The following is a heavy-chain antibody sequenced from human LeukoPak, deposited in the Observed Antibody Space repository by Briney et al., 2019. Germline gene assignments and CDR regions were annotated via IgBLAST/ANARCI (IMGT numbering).Heavy chain of an antibody. CDR2: IYGGGGK. J-gene: IGHJ4*02. V-gene: IGHV3-66*01. D-gene: IGHD3-3*01. Sequence: GGSLRLSCAASGFTFSINYMTWVRQAPGTGLGWVSVIYGGGGKNYAASVEGGFTISRGNSKNTLFLQMKSLRGEENAVDYCAREGGGPSGPLDYWGQETLVTVSS. CDR1: GFTFSINY. CDR3: AREGGGPSGPLDY.